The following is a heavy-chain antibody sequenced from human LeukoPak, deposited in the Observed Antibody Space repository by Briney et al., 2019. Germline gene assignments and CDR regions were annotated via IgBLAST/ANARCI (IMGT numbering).Heavy chain of an antibody. Sequence: ASVKVSCKASGYTFTSYGISWVRQAPGQGLEWMGRIIPILGIANYAQKFQGRVTITADKSTSTAYMELSSLRSEDTAVYYCARGAYDFWSGYRAADYFDYWGQGTLVTVSS. J-gene: IGHJ4*02. CDR2: IIPILGIA. V-gene: IGHV1-69*04. D-gene: IGHD3-3*01. CDR1: GYTFTSYG. CDR3: ARGAYDFWSGYRAADYFDY.